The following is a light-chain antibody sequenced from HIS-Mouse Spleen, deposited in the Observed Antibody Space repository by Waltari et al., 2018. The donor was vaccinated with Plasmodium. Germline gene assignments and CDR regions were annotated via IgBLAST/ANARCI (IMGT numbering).Light chain of an antibody. V-gene: IGLV2-8*01. CDR1: SSPVGGYNY. J-gene: IGLJ2*01. CDR3: SSYAGSNNLV. Sequence: QSALTQPPSASGSPGPSVTISCTGPSSPVGGYNYVPWYQQHHGKAPKLMIYEVSKRPSGVPDRFSGSKSGNTASLTVSGLQAEDEADYYCSSYAGSNNLVFGGGTKLTVL. CDR2: EVS.